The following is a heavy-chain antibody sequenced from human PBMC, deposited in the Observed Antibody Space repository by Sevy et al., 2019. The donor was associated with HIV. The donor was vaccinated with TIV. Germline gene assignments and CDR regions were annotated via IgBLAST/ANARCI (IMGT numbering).Heavy chain of an antibody. CDR2: MNPNSGNP. D-gene: IGHD3-22*01. J-gene: IGHJ4*02. CDR1: GYTFTTYD. Sequence: ASVKVSCKSSGYTFTTYDINWVRQATGQGLEWMGWMNPNSGNPGYAQKFQGRVTMTSNTSISTAYMELSSLRSEDTAVYYCARIDSSGYMGNFDYWGQGTLVTVSS. V-gene: IGHV1-8*01. CDR3: ARIDSSGYMGNFDY.